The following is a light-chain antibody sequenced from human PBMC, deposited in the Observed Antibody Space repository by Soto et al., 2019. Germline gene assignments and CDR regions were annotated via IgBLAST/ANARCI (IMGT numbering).Light chain of an antibody. V-gene: IGLV2-14*01. CDR3: TSSTSSTPME. CDR2: DVN. J-gene: IGLJ2*01. CDR1: SSDVGDYNY. Sequence: QSALTQPASVSGSPGQSITISCTGTSSDVGDYNYVSWYQQHPGKAPKLMIYDVNNRPSGVSNRFSGSKSGNTASLTISGLPAEDADDYYCTSSTSSTPMEFGGGTKVTVL.